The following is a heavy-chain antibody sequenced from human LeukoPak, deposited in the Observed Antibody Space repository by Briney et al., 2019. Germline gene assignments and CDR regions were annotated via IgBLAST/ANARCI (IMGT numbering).Heavy chain of an antibody. J-gene: IGHJ4*02. V-gene: IGHV4-30-4*08. CDR3: ASQELELRTIDY. CDR2: IYYSGST. CDR1: GGSISSGDYY. D-gene: IGHD1-7*01. Sequence: PSETLSLTCTVSGGSISSGDYYWSWIRQPPGKGLEWIGYIYYSGSTYYNPSLKSRVTISVDTSKNQFSLKLSSVTAADTAVHYCASQELELRTIDYWGQGTLVTVSS.